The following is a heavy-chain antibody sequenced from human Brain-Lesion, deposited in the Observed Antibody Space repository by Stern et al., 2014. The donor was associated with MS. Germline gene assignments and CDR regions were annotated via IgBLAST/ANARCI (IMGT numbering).Heavy chain of an antibody. CDR1: GDSISRSSHY. V-gene: IGHV4-39*01. CDR2: IYYSGTT. J-gene: IGHJ4*02. CDR3: ARVNDFWSGYYFDYFDY. Sequence: VQLVESGPGLVKPSETLSLICTVSGDSISRSSHYWGWIRQPPGRGLEWIGSIYYSGTTYYNPSLKSRPPFSVPPPQTQFPLNLSSLTAADTAVYYCARVNDFWSGYYFDYFDYWGQGILVTVSS. D-gene: IGHD3-3*01.